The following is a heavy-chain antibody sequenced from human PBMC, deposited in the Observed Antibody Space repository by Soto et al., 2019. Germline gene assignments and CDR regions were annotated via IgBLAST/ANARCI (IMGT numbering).Heavy chain of an antibody. J-gene: IGHJ4*02. Sequence: QLQLQESGPGLVKPSETLSLTCTVSGDSISSSSYHWGWIRQPPGKGLEWVGSMYHRGNTYHNPSLKSRVTVSWDTSKNQFSLNLRSVTAADTAVYYCARHRGPTGPNYWGQGTLVTVSS. V-gene: IGHV4-39*01. CDR1: GDSISSSSYH. D-gene: IGHD3-10*01. CDR2: MYHRGNT. CDR3: ARHRGPTGPNY.